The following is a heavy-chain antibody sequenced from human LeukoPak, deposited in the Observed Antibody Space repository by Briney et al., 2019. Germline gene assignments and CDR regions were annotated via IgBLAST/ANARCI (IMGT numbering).Heavy chain of an antibody. V-gene: IGHV4-34*01. CDR2: INHSGST. CDR3: ARYYYYGSGSYYPTFDY. Sequence: KPSETLSLTCAVYGGSFSGYYWSWIRQPPGKGLEWIGEINHSGSTNYNPSLKSRVTISVDTSKNQFSLKLSSVTAADTAVYYCARYYYYGSGSYYPTFDYWGQGTLVTVSS. CDR1: GGSFSGYY. J-gene: IGHJ4*02. D-gene: IGHD3-10*01.